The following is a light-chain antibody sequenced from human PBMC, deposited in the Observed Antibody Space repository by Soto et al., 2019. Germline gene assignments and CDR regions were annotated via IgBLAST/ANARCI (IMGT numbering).Light chain of an antibody. Sequence: QSVLTQPASVCGAPGQRVTISCTGSSSNIGAGYDVHWYQQLPGSAPKLLIYAYNNRPSGVPDRFSGSKSGKSASLAITGLQAEDEADYYCQSYDSSLSGYVFGIGTKVTVL. V-gene: IGLV1-40*01. CDR1: SSNIGAGYD. CDR3: QSYDSSLSGYV. J-gene: IGLJ1*01. CDR2: AYN.